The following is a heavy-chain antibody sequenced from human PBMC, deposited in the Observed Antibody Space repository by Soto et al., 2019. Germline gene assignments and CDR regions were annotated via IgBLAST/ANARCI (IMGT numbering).Heavy chain of an antibody. CDR2: ISGYNGHT. CDR3: AREGEMPDYYYGLDV. CDR1: GYTFTTYG. V-gene: IGHV1-18*01. D-gene: IGHD3-16*01. J-gene: IGHJ6*02. Sequence: QVQLVQSGAEVRKPGASVKVSCKASGYTFTTYGISWVRQAPGQGLEWMGWISGYNGHTKYAQKFQGRVTMTTATPTSTVYMDLRSLRSDDTAVYYCAREGEMPDYYYGLDVWGQGTTATVSS.